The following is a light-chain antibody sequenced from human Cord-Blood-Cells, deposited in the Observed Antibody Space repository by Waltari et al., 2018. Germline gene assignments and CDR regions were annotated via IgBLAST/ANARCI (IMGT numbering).Light chain of an antibody. V-gene: IGLV3-19*01. J-gene: IGLJ3*02. Sequence: SSELTQDPAVSVALGQTVRITCQGDSLRSYYASWYQQKPGQAPVLVIYGKNNRPSGIPDRFSGSSSGNTASLTITGAQAEDEADYYCNSRDSSGNHLWVFG. CDR3: NSRDSSGNHLWV. CDR2: GKN. CDR1: SLRSYY.